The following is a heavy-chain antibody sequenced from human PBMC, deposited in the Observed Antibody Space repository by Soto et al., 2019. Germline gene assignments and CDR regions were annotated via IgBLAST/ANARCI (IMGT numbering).Heavy chain of an antibody. CDR2: INPSDGST. D-gene: IGHD3-9*01. Sequence: QVQVVQSGAEVKKPGASVKVSCKASGYTFTSYYMHWVRQAPGQGLEWMGIINPSDGSTSYPQMFRGRVTMTRDTSTSTVYMELSSLRSDDTAVYYCARVSPVLTGPDYWGQGTLVTVSS. V-gene: IGHV1-46*03. CDR3: ARVSPVLTGPDY. J-gene: IGHJ4*02. CDR1: GYTFTSYY.